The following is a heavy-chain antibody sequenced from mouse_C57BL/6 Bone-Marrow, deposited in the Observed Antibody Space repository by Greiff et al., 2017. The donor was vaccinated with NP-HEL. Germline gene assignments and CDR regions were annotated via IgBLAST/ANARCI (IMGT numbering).Heavy chain of an antibody. CDR1: GYSITSGYY. D-gene: IGHD2-4*01. CDR2: ISYDGSN. Sequence: EVQRVESGPGLVKPSQSLSLTCSVTGYSITSGYYWNWIRQFPGNKLEWMGYISYDGSNNYNPSLKNRISITRDTSKNQFFLKLNSVTTEDTATYYCARDWDYDGFAYWGQGTLVTVSA. CDR3: ARDWDYDGFAY. V-gene: IGHV3-6*01. J-gene: IGHJ3*01.